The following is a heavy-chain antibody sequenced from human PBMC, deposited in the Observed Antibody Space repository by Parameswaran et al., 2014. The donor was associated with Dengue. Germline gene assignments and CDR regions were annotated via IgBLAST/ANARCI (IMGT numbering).Heavy chain of an antibody. CDR1: GGSISSSSYY. V-gene: IGHV4-39*01. Sequence: GSLRLSCTVSGGSISSSSYYWGWIRQPPGKGLEWIGSIYYSGSTYYNPSLKSRVTISVDTSKNQFSLKLSSVTAADTAVYYCARHVKDYGDYFSYGMDVWGQGTTVTVSS. CDR3: ARHVKDYGDYFSYGMDV. J-gene: IGHJ6*02. CDR2: IYYSGST. D-gene: IGHD4-17*01.